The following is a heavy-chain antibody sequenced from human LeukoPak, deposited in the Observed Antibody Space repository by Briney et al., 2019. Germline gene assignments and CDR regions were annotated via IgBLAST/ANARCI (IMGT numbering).Heavy chain of an antibody. V-gene: IGHV4-4*07. D-gene: IGHD4-17*01. CDR2: IYSSGNT. J-gene: IGHJ4*02. CDR1: GTSIYSYH. CDR3: ARDLYGVEGKNYFDY. Sequence: SETLSLTCTVSGTSIYSYHWSWIRQPAGKGLEWIGRIYSSGNTNYNPSLKSRVTMSVDTSENQFSLKVTSVTAADTAVYYCARDLYGVEGKNYFDYWGQGTLVTVSS.